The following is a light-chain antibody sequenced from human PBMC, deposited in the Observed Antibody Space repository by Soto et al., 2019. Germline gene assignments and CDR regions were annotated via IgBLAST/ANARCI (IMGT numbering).Light chain of an antibody. CDR3: QQYSSSPLWT. V-gene: IGKV3-20*01. Sequence: EIVLTQSPGTLSLSPGERATLSCRASQSVSSSYLAWYHQKPGQAPRLLIYGASSKATGIPARFSGSGSGTVFTLTISRLEPEDFAVYYCQQYSSSPLWTFGQGTKVEIK. J-gene: IGKJ1*01. CDR1: QSVSSSY. CDR2: GAS.